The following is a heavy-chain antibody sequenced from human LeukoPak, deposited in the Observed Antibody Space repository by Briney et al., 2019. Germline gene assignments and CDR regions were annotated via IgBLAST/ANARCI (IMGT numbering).Heavy chain of an antibody. CDR3: ARYRVITNDYFDS. CDR2: ISNSGNTI. V-gene: IGHV3-11*01. CDR1: GFTFGDYY. Sequence: GGSLRLSCAASGFTFGDYYMSWIRQAPGTGLEWVSYISNSGNTIKEADSVKGRFTISRDNAQNSLFLQMKSLRAEDTAVYYCARYRVITNDYFDSGGQGTLVTVSS. J-gene: IGHJ4*02. D-gene: IGHD3-16*01.